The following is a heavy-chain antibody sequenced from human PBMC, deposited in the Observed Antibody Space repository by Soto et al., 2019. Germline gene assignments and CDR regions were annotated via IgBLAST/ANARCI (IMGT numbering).Heavy chain of an antibody. CDR2: ISAYNGNT. CDR1: GYTFTSYG. D-gene: IGHD3-3*01. Sequence: ASVKVSCKASGYTFTSYGISWVRQAPGQGLEWMGWISAYNGNTNYAQKLQGRVTMTTDTSTSTAYMELRSLRSDDTAVYYCAREVMRPNVDTIFGVVLRSFDPWGQGTLVTVSS. V-gene: IGHV1-18*01. CDR3: AREVMRPNVDTIFGVVLRSFDP. J-gene: IGHJ5*02.